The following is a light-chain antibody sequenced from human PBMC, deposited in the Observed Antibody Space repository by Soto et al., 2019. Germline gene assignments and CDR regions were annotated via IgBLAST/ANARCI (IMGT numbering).Light chain of an antibody. Sequence: VLTLPASVCGSLGQSITISCTGTISDVGGYNYVSWYQLHPGKAPKLMIYEVSNRPSGVSNRFSGSKSGKKASLTISGLQAEDEADYYCSSYTSSSNPYVFGTGTKVTVL. J-gene: IGLJ1*01. CDR3: SSYTSSSNPYV. CDR2: EVS. V-gene: IGLV2-14*01. CDR1: ISDVGGYNY.